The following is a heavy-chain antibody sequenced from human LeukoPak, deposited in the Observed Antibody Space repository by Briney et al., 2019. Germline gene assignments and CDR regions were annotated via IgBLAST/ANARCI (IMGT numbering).Heavy chain of an antibody. CDR1: GYTFTVYY. J-gene: IGHJ4*02. CDR3: ARGPHTLGATGSFDY. Sequence: GASVKVSCKASGYTFTVYYMHWVRQAPGQGLEWMGWINPNSGGTNYAQKFQGWVTMTRDTSISTAYMELSRLRSDDTAVYYCARGPHTLGATGSFDYWGQGTLVTVSS. V-gene: IGHV1-2*04. D-gene: IGHD1-26*01. CDR2: INPNSGGT.